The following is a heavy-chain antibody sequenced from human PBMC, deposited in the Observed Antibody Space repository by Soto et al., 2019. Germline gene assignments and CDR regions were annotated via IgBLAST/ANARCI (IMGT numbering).Heavy chain of an antibody. V-gene: IGHV3-23*01. CDR1: GFTFNNHA. CDR2: ISGSGASI. J-gene: IGHJ4*02. Sequence: GGSLRLSCAASGFTFNNHAMSWVRQAPGKGLEWVSVISGSGASIYYAASVKGRFSIPRASSKNTVDLQMNSLRPEDTASYYCARDQVEYCSAASCFGAFDHWGQGILVTVSS. CDR3: ARDQVEYCSAASCFGAFDH. D-gene: IGHD2-15*01.